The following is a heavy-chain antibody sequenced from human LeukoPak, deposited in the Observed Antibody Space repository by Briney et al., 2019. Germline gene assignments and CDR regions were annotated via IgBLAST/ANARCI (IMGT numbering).Heavy chain of an antibody. Sequence: GGSLRLSCATSDFTLSSNYMSWVRQAPGKGLEWVSIIYSNGSTYYADSMKGRFTISRDNSKNTLYLQMNSLRAEDTAVYYCARFYSSGSFGAFDIWGQGTMVTVSS. V-gene: IGHV3-53*01. J-gene: IGHJ3*02. CDR1: DFTLSSNY. D-gene: IGHD6-19*01. CDR3: ARFYSSGSFGAFDI. CDR2: IYSNGST.